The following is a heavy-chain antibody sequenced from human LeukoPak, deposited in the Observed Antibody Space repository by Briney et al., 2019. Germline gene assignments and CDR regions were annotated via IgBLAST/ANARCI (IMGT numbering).Heavy chain of an antibody. CDR1: GYTFTNYG. Sequence: ASVKVSCKASGYTFTNYGISWVRQAPGQGLEWMGWISAYNGNTSYAQNLQGRVTMTTDTSTSTAYMELRSLRSDDTAVYYCARAPYYYDSSGRYYFDYWGQGTLVTVSS. CDR3: ARAPYYYDSSGRYYFDY. V-gene: IGHV1-18*01. D-gene: IGHD3-22*01. J-gene: IGHJ4*02. CDR2: ISAYNGNT.